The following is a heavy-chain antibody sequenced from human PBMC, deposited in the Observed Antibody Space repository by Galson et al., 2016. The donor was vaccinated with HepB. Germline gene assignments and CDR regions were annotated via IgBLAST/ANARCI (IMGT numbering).Heavy chain of an antibody. V-gene: IGHV3-33*01. D-gene: IGHD3-10*02. CDR2: IWYDGSHE. Sequence: SLRLSCAASGFTFSNYGMHWVRQAPGRGLEWVALIWYDGSHEYYADSVKGRFTISRDDSKNTLYPQMNSLSAEDTAVYYCGRDQCSQAWLDHWGQGTLVTVSS. CDR1: GFTFSNYG. J-gene: IGHJ4*02. CDR3: GRDQCSQAWLDH.